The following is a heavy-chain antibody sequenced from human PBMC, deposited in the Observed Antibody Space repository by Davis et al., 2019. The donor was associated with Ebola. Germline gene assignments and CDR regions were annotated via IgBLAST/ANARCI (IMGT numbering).Heavy chain of an antibody. Sequence: GESLKISCAASGFTFSNYDMGWVRQVPGKGLEWVSGVSGSAGSTYYADSVKGRFTISRDNSKNTLYLQMNSLRAEDTAVYYCARDGVPAAHDYWGQGTLVTVSS. D-gene: IGHD2-2*01. V-gene: IGHV3-23*01. CDR3: ARDGVPAAHDY. J-gene: IGHJ4*02. CDR2: VSGSAGST. CDR1: GFTFSNYD.